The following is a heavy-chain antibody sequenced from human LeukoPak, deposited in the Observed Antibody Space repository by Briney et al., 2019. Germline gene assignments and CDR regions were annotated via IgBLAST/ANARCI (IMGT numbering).Heavy chain of an antibody. CDR2: IHISGRS. V-gene: IGHV4-4*07. J-gene: IGHJ5*02. CDR1: GDSMSSHY. D-gene: IGHD3-3*01. Sequence: SETLSLTCSVSGDSMSSHYLSWIRHPAGKGLEWIGRIHISGRSNINPSLKSRLTMSVDTSKNHFSLKLVSVTAADTAVYYCARGWGITIFGVVPHGWFDPWGQGTLVTVSS. CDR3: ARGWGITIFGVVPHGWFDP.